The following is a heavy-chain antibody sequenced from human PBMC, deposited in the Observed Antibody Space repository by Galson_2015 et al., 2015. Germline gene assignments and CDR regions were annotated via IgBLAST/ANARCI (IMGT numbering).Heavy chain of an antibody. V-gene: IGHV3-21*01. Sequence: SLRLSCAASGITFSSYTMNWVRQAPGKGLEWVSSISSSTTYIYYADSVKGRFTISRDNAKNSLYLQMNSLRAEDTAVYYCARDPLGFDYWGQGTLVTVSS. CDR3: ARDPLGFDY. CDR2: ISSSTTYI. D-gene: IGHD7-27*01. CDR1: GITFSSYT. J-gene: IGHJ4*02.